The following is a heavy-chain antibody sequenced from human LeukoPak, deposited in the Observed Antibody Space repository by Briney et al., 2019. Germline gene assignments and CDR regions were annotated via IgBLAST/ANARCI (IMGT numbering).Heavy chain of an antibody. Sequence: RGSLRLSCAASGFTFSSYGMHWVRQAPGKGLEWVAVIWYDGSKKYYADSVKGRFTISRDNSKNTVDLQMNSLRAEDTAVYYCARVHVSYLDYWGQGTLVTVSS. V-gene: IGHV3-33*01. CDR3: ARVHVSYLDY. J-gene: IGHJ4*02. CDR1: GFTFSSYG. CDR2: IWYDGSKK.